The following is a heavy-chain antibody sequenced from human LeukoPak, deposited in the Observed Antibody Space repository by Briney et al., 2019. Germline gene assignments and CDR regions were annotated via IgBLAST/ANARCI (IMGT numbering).Heavy chain of an antibody. D-gene: IGHD3-9*01. Sequence: ASVKVSCKASGYTFTSYAMHWVRQAPGQSLEWMGWINAGNGNTKYSQKFQGRVTITRDTSASTAYMELSSLRSEDTAVYYCARAYYDIYYFDYWGQGTLVTVSS. CDR3: ARAYYDIYYFDY. CDR1: GYTFTSYA. V-gene: IGHV1-3*01. J-gene: IGHJ4*02. CDR2: INAGNGNT.